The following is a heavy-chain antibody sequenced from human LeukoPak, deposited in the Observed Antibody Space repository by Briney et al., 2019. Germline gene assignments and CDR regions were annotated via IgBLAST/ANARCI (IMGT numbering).Heavy chain of an antibody. D-gene: IGHD3-9*01. V-gene: IGHV4-34*12. Sequence: PSETLSLTCAVYGGSFSGYYWGWVRQPPGKGLEWLGSIFYSGSTYYNPSLKSRVTISVNTSKNQFSLKLSSVTAADTAVYYCARAKSVLRYFDWYNFDYWGQGTLVTVSS. J-gene: IGHJ4*02. CDR1: GGSFSGYY. CDR3: ARAKSVLRYFDWYNFDY. CDR2: IFYSGST.